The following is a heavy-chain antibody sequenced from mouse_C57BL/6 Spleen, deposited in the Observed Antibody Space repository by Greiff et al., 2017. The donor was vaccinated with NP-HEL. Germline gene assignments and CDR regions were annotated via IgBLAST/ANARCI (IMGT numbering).Heavy chain of an antibody. CDR3: ARRDGSDYFDY. D-gene: IGHD2-3*01. Sequence: VQLQQPGAELVKPGASVKLSCKASGYTFTSYWMQWVKQRPGQGLEWIGEIDPSDSYTNYNQKFKGKATLTVDTSSSTAYMQLSSLTSEDSAVYYCARRDGSDYFDYWGQGTTLTVSS. CDR2: IDPSDSYT. J-gene: IGHJ2*01. CDR1: GYTFTSYW. V-gene: IGHV1-50*01.